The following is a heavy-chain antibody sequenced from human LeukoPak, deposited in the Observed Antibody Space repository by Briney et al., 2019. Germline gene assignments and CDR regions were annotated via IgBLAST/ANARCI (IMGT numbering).Heavy chain of an antibody. CDR2: INPNSGGT. J-gene: IGHJ4*02. Sequence: ASVKVSCKASGYTFTGYYMHWVRQAPGQGLEWMGWINPNSGGTNYAQKFQGRVTMTRDTSISTAYMQQSRLRSDDTAVYYCATSSGYYYESNYWGQGTLVTVSS. CDR1: GYTFTGYY. D-gene: IGHD3-22*01. V-gene: IGHV1-2*02. CDR3: ATSSGYYYESNY.